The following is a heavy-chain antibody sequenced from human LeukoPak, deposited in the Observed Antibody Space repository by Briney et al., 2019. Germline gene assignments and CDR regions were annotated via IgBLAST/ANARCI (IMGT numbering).Heavy chain of an antibody. V-gene: IGHV1-2*02. Sequence: ASVKVSCKASGYTFTGYYMHWVRQAPGQGLEWMGRINPNSGGTNYAQKFQGRVTMTRDTSISTAYMEVSSLRSDDTAVYYCASGFGGSGSLTKIFDYWGQGTVVTVSP. CDR3: ASGFGGSGSLTKIFDY. CDR1: GYTFTGYY. CDR2: INPNSGGT. J-gene: IGHJ4*02. D-gene: IGHD3-10*01.